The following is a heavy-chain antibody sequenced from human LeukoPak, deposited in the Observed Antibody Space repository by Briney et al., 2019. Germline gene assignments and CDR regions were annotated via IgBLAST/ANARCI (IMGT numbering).Heavy chain of an antibody. J-gene: IGHJ4*02. CDR2: IRSDGSNE. Sequence: VGSVRLSCAASGFTFTDYGLHWARQAPGKGLVWVAFIRSDGSNEFYADSVKGRFFISRDNSKNALNWQRNNVRAEYTAVYYCVKDQPLCNKWGQGALVTVSS. D-gene: IGHD1/OR15-1a*01. CDR1: GFTFTDYG. CDR3: VKDQPLCNK. V-gene: IGHV3-30*02.